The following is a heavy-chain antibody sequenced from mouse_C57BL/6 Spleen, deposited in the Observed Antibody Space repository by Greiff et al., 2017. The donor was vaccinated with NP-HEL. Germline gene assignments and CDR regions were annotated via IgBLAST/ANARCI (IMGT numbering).Heavy chain of an antibody. D-gene: IGHD1-1*01. CDR1: GFSLTSYG. V-gene: IGHV2-5*01. CDR2: IWRGGST. CDR3: ATFYGSRGNYAMDY. J-gene: IGHJ4*01. Sequence: QVQLQQSGPGLVQPSQSLSITCTVSGFSLTSYGVHWVRQSPGKGLEWLGVIWRGGSTDYNAAFMSRLSITKDNSKSQVFFKMNSLQADDTAIYYCATFYGSRGNYAMDYWGQGTSVTVSS.